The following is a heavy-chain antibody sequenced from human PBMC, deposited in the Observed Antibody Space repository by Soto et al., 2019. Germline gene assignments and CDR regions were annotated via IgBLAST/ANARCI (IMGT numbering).Heavy chain of an antibody. J-gene: IGHJ4*02. CDR1: GGSISSSSYY. Sequence: PSETLSLTCTVSGGSISSSSYYWGWIRQPPGKGLEWIGSIYYSGSTYYNPSLKSRVTISVDTSKNQFSLKLSSVTAADTAVYYCASQLSIAAAGTTHWGQGTLVTVSS. CDR2: IYYSGST. V-gene: IGHV4-39*01. D-gene: IGHD6-13*01. CDR3: ASQLSIAAAGTTH.